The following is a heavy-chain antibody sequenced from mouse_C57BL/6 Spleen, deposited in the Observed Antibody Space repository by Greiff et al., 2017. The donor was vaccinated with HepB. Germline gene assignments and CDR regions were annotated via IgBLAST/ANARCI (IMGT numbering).Heavy chain of an antibody. CDR1: GYTFTDYY. J-gene: IGHJ2*01. Sequence: EVQLQQSGPELVKPGASVKISCKASGYTFTDYYMNWVKQSHGKSLEWIGDINPNNGGTSYNQKFKGKATLTVDKSSSTAYMELRSLTSEDSAVYYCARDGDYGSYFDYWGQGTTLTVSS. CDR2: INPNNGGT. D-gene: IGHD1-1*01. CDR3: ARDGDYGSYFDY. V-gene: IGHV1-26*01.